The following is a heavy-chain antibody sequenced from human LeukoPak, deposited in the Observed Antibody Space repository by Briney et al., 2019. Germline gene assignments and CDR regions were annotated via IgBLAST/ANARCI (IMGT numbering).Heavy chain of an antibody. CDR3: ARFGIAAAVAYYYYGMDV. D-gene: IGHD6-13*01. V-gene: IGHV1-8*01. J-gene: IGHJ6*02. CDR1: GYTFTSYD. CDR2: MNPNSGNT. Sequence: ASVKVSCKASGYTFTSYDINWVRQDTGQGLEWMGWMNPNSGNTGYAQKFQGRVTMTRNTSISTAYTELSSLRSEDTAVYYCARFGIAAAVAYYYYGMDVWGQGTTVTVSS.